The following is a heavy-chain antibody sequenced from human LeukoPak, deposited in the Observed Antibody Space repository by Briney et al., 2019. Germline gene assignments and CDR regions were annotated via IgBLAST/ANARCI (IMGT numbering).Heavy chain of an antibody. CDR1: GGSISSSTYY. CDR2: IYYTGHT. Sequence: PSATMSLTCTVSGGSISSSTYYWGWIRQTPGKGLEWIGSIYYTGHTYYNPSLKRRVAISVDTSKNQFSLKLSAVTAADTAVYYCARQVDIVTTRGGDFDYWGQGTLVTVSS. D-gene: IGHD5-12*01. V-gene: IGHV4-39*01. CDR3: ARQVDIVTTRGGDFDY. J-gene: IGHJ4*02.